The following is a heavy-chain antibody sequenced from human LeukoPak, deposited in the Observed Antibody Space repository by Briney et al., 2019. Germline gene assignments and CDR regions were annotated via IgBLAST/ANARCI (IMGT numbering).Heavy chain of an antibody. CDR1: GYSFTSYW. CDR3: ARRVYGDRPYWYFDL. Sequence: GESLKIFCKGSGYSFTSYWIGWVRQLPGKGLEWMGIIYPGDSDTRYSPSFQGQVTISADKSISTAYLQWSSLKASDTAMYYCARRVYGDRPYWYFDLWGRGTLVTVSS. J-gene: IGHJ2*01. CDR2: IYPGDSDT. D-gene: IGHD4-17*01. V-gene: IGHV5-51*01.